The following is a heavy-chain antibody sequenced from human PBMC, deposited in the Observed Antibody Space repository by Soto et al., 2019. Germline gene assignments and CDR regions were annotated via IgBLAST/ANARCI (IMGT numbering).Heavy chain of an antibody. D-gene: IGHD3-9*01. J-gene: IGHJ4*02. CDR1: GDSVSGNSAA. Sequence: SQTLSLTCAISGDSVSGNSAAWNWIRQSPSRGLEWLGRTYYRSRWYNDYAVSVKSRITVTPDTSKNQFSLHLNSVTPEDTAVYYCAREFAYFVSSESYLDCWSQGDPDTVSS. V-gene: IGHV6-1*01. CDR3: AREFAYFVSSESYLDC. CDR2: TYYRSRWYN.